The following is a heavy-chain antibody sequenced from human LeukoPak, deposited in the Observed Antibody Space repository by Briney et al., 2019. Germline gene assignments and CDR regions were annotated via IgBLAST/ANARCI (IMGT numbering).Heavy chain of an antibody. Sequence: ASVKVSCKASAYTFTGYYIHWVRQAPGQGLEWMGWISAYNGNTNYAQKLQGRVTMTTDTSTSTAYMELRSLRSDDTAVYYCARVYSSGWYSYYYMDVWGKGTTVTVSS. J-gene: IGHJ6*03. D-gene: IGHD6-19*01. CDR1: AYTFTGYY. V-gene: IGHV1-18*04. CDR2: ISAYNGNT. CDR3: ARVYSSGWYSYYYMDV.